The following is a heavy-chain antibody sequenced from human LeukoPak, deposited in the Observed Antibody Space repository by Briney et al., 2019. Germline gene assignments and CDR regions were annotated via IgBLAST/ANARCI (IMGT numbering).Heavy chain of an antibody. CDR3: ARQRSPMRDAFDI. CDR1: GYTFTSYD. V-gene: IGHV1-8*03. Sequence: ASVKVSCKASGYTFTSYDINWVRQATGQGLEWMGWMNPNSGNTGYAQKFQGRVTITRNTSISTAYMELSSLRSDDTAVYYCARQRSPMRDAFDIWGQGTMVTVSS. D-gene: IGHD2-2*01. CDR2: MNPNSGNT. J-gene: IGHJ3*02.